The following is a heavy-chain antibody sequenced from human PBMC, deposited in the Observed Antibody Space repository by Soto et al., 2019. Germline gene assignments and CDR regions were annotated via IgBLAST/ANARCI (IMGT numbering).Heavy chain of an antibody. CDR1: GGSISSSSYY. CDR2: IYYSGST. Sequence: PSETLSLTCTVSGGSISSSSYYWGWIRQPPGKGLEWIGSIYYSGSTCYNPSLKSRVTISVDTSKNQFSLKLSSVTAADTAVYYCARMVRGVVRGVSPYYYYGMDVWGQGTTVTVSS. D-gene: IGHD3-10*01. V-gene: IGHV4-39*01. CDR3: ARMVRGVVRGVSPYYYYGMDV. J-gene: IGHJ6*02.